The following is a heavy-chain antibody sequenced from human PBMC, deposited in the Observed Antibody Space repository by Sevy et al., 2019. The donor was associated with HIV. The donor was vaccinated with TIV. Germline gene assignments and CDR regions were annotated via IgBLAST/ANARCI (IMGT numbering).Heavy chain of an antibody. J-gene: IGHJ4*02. V-gene: IGHV3-23*01. CDR1: GLTLTTTG. CDR2: VTSDGTT. D-gene: IGHD1-1*01. Sequence: GGSLRLSCAASGLTLTTTGMSWVRQAPGKGLEWVAGVTSDGTTYYADYVRDRVTVTRDNSKNTLYLQLNSLGAYDSAVCYCAGVQTTMRADFDYWGQGTLVTVSS. CDR3: AGVQTTMRADFDY.